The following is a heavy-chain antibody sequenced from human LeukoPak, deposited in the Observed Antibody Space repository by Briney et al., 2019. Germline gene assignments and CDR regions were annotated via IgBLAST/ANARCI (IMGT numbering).Heavy chain of an antibody. CDR3: AKDRGTMIVVPFFDY. CDR1: GFTFSSYG. D-gene: IGHD3-22*01. J-gene: IGHJ4*02. CDR2: IRYDGSNK. V-gene: IGHV3-30*02. Sequence: GGSLRLSCAASGFTFSSYGMHWVRQAPGKGLEWVAFIRYDGSNKYYADSVKGRFTISRDNSKNTLYLQMNSLRAEDTAVYYCAKDRGTMIVVPFFDYWGQGTLVTVSS.